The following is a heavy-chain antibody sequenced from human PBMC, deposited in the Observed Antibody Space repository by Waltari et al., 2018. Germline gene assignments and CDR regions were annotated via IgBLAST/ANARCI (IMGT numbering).Heavy chain of an antibody. J-gene: IGHJ4*02. D-gene: IGHD1-1*01. CDR1: GYTFSNYD. V-gene: IGHV1-8*03. Sequence: QVQLVQSGAEVPKPGASVKVSCQTSGYTFSNYDITWVRQATGRGLEWMGWMKPNSYNTGVGQGYRGRVTFTRDTSAATAYMELTNVGSEDTGMYYCARGIRNELFSDYGGQGTLVTVSS. CDR3: ARGIRNELFSDY. CDR2: MKPNSYNT.